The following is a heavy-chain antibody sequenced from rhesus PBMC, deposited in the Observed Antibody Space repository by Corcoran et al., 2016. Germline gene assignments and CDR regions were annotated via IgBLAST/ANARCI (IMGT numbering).Heavy chain of an antibody. V-gene: IGHV2-95*01. CDR2: IYWNDSK. J-gene: IGHJ4*01. CDR3: ARIVGTTRFDY. CDR1: GFSITTTGTG. D-gene: IGHD1-44*01. Sequence: QVTLKESGPALVKPTQTLPLTCTFSGFSITTTGTGVGWIRQPPGQALEWLASIYWNDSKYYSTSLKSRLTISKDTSKNQVVLTMTNMDPVDTATYYCARIVGTTRFDYWGQGVLVTVSS.